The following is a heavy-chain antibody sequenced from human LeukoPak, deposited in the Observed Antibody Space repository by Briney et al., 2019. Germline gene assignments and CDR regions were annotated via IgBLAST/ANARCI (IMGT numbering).Heavy chain of an antibody. CDR3: ARVATTDLHFDY. CDR2: ISGSGGST. CDR1: GFTFSSYA. Sequence: PGGPLRLSCAASGFTFSSYAKSWVRQAPGKGLEWVSAISGSGGSTYYADSVKGRFTISRDNSKNTLYLQMNSLRAEDTAVYYCARVATTDLHFDYWGQGTLVTVSS. J-gene: IGHJ4*02. V-gene: IGHV3-23*01. D-gene: IGHD1-1*01.